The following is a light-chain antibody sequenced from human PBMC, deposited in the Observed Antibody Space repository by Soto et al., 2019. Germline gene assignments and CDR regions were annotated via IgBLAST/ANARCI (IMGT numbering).Light chain of an antibody. CDR3: QQRSDWPWT. CDR1: QSVSSN. J-gene: IGKJ1*01. V-gene: IGKV3-11*01. Sequence: EIVLTQSPATLSLSPGERATLSGRASQSVSSNLAWYRQKPGQAPRLLIYDSSNRAAGIPARFSGSGSGTDFTLTVSSLEPEDFVVYYCQQRSDWPWTFGQGTKVDIK. CDR2: DSS.